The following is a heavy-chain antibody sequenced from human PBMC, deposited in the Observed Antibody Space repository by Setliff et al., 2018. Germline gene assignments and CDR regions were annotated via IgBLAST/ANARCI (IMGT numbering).Heavy chain of an antibody. Sequence: ASVKVSCKASGYTLSNSILSWVRQAPGQGLEWMGWISAYNGNTYFAQKFQDRITLTTDTSTNTGYLELRGLRSDDTAVYYCLRLVRYCTKIACQATSGDEVWGLGTLVTVSS. CDR3: LRLVRYCTKIACQATSGDEV. CDR2: ISAYNGNT. J-gene: IGHJ4*02. D-gene: IGHD2-8*01. CDR1: GYTLSNSI. V-gene: IGHV1-18*01.